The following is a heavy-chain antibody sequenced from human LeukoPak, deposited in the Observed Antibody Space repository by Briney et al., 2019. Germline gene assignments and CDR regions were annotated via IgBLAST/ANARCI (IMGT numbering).Heavy chain of an antibody. D-gene: IGHD4-23*01. CDR2: ISSYGDNT. J-gene: IGHJ4*02. CDR3: ARATNSYGGNSDF. Sequence: PGGSLRLSCVASGFTFSDYTMHWVRQAPGKGLEYVSAISSYGDNTYYANSVKGRFTISRDNSKNTLYLQMGSLRADDMAVYYCARATNSYGGNSDFWGQGTLVTDSS. V-gene: IGHV3-64*01. CDR1: GFTFSDYT.